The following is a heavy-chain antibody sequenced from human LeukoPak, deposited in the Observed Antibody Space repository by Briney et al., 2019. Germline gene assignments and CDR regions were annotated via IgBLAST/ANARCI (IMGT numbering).Heavy chain of an antibody. CDR3: ARESDYYGSGSWFDP. Sequence: SETLSLTCTVSGGSISSSSYYWGWIRQPPGKGLEWIGSIYYSGSTNYNPSLKSRVTISVDTSKNQFSLKLSSVTAADTAVYYCARESDYYGSGSWFDPWGQGTLVTVSS. CDR1: GGSISSSSYY. D-gene: IGHD3-10*01. CDR2: IYYSGST. V-gene: IGHV4-39*07. J-gene: IGHJ5*02.